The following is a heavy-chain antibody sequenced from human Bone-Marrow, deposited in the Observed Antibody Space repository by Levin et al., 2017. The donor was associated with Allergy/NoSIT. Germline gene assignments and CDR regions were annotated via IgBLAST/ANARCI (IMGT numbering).Heavy chain of an antibody. D-gene: IGHD5-12*01. CDR3: ARFYSGYAD. CDR2: ISSNGGST. V-gene: IGHV3-64*01. Sequence: GGSLRLSCAASGFTFSSYAMHWVRQAPGKGLEYVSAISSNGGSTYYANSVKGRFTISRDNSKNTLYLQMGSLRAEDMAVYYCARFYSGYADWGQGTLVTVSS. J-gene: IGHJ4*02. CDR1: GFTFSSYA.